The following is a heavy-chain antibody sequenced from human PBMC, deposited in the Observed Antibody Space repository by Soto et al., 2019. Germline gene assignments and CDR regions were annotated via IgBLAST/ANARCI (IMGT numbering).Heavy chain of an antibody. CDR1: GYTFTSYG. Sequence: ASVKVSCKASGYTFTSYGISWVRQAPGQGLEWMGWISAYNGNTNYAQKLQGRVTMTTDTSTSTAYMELRSLRSDDTAVYYCARGDYGDHYYYGMDVWGQGTTVPVSS. CDR3: ARGDYGDHYYYGMDV. J-gene: IGHJ6*02. D-gene: IGHD4-17*01. V-gene: IGHV1-18*01. CDR2: ISAYNGNT.